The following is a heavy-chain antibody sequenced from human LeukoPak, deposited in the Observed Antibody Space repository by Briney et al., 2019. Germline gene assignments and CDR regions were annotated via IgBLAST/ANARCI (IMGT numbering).Heavy chain of an antibody. Sequence: GGSLRLSCAASGFSFSSYAMTWARQAPVKGLEWVSAISGDGTRTYYADSVKGRFTISRDNSKNTLYLEMSSLRVEDTAIYYCARWPEGAMDYFDYWGQGTLVTVSS. CDR1: GFSFSSYA. V-gene: IGHV3-23*01. J-gene: IGHJ4*02. D-gene: IGHD5-24*01. CDR2: ISGDGTRT. CDR3: ARWPEGAMDYFDY.